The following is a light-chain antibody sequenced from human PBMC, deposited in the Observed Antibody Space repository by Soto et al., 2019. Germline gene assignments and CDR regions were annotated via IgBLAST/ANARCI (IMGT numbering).Light chain of an antibody. V-gene: IGKV1-39*01. CDR2: AAS. Sequence: DIQMTQSPSSLSASVGDRVTITCRASQSIVTYLNWYQQKPGKAPKLLIYAASSLQSGVPSRFSGSGSETEFTLSISSLQPEDFATYFCQQIYSAPLTFGGGTKVDIK. CDR1: QSIVTY. J-gene: IGKJ4*01. CDR3: QQIYSAPLT.